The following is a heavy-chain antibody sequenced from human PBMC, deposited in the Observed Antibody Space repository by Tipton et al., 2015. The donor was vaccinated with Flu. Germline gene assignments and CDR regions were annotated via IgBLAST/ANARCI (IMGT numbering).Heavy chain of an antibody. CDR2: INQSGRP. CDR3: ARGSWEVRFDP. CDR1: GGSISSSDYY. J-gene: IGHJ5*02. D-gene: IGHD1-26*01. Sequence: LRLSCTVSGGSISSSDYYWSWIRQSPGKGLEWIGEINQSGRPNYNPSLKNRVTISVDTSKNQFSLSLTSVTAADTAMYYCARGSWEVRFDPWGQGTLVTVSS. V-gene: IGHV4-39*07.